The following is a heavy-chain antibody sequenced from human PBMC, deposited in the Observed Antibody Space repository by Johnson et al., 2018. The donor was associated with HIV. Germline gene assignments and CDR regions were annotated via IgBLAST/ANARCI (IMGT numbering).Heavy chain of an antibody. CDR2: ISYDGSNK. CDR3: ARDPKSSNCSGVTCYSAAFDI. CDR1: GFTFSSYA. J-gene: IGHJ3*02. Sequence: QVQLVESGGGVVQPGRSLRLSCAASGFTFSSYAMHWVRQAPGKGLEWVAVISYDGSNKYYADSVKGRFNISRDNSKNTLYLQMDSLIGEDTAGYYCARDPKSSNCSGVTCYSAAFDIWGQGTMVTGSS. V-gene: IGHV3-30*04. D-gene: IGHD2-15*01.